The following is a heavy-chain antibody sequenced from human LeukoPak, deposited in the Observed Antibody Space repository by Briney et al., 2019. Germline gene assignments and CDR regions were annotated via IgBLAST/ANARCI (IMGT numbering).Heavy chain of an antibody. D-gene: IGHD3-10*01. Sequence: GASVKVSCQTSDYDFTSFGVMWVRQAPGQGLEWAGWINPYTGYTNSAQRFQGRVTLITDTSAKSAYMELRSLRSDDTAVSYCARGRQSYNPSWFDPWGQGTLVTVSS. CDR3: ARGRQSYNPSWFDP. J-gene: IGHJ5*02. V-gene: IGHV1-18*01. CDR2: INPYTGYT. CDR1: DYDFTSFG.